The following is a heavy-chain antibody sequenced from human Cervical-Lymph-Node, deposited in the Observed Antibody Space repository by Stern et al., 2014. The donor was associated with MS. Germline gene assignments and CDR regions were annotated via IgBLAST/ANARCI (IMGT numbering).Heavy chain of an antibody. D-gene: IGHD5/OR15-5a*01. Sequence: QVQLVQSGGEVMQPGASLKISCTASGYTFSGHYMHWVRQAPGQGLEWMALLTNHGTVTIYAHSLKGRFTITRDTSTTTPYLQLGRLRSDDTAVYCCIRDSLSSASTIRNYYYGMDVWGQGTTVTVSS. CDR2: LTNHGTVT. J-gene: IGHJ6*02. V-gene: IGHV1-2*07. CDR3: IRDSLSSASTIRNYYYGMDV. CDR1: GYTFSGHY.